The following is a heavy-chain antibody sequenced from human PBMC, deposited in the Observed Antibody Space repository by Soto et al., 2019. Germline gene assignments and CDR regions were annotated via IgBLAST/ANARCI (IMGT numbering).Heavy chain of an antibody. D-gene: IGHD5-18*01. J-gene: IGHJ4*02. CDR3: ARGRNTAMVRGLDY. CDR1: GGSVSSGSYY. Sequence: PSETLSLTCTVSGGSVSSGSYYWSWIRQPPGKGLEWIGYIYYSGSTNYNPSLKSRVTISVDTSKNQFSLKLSSVTAADTAVYYCARGRNTAMVRGLDYWGQGTLVTVSS. CDR2: IYYSGST. V-gene: IGHV4-61*01.